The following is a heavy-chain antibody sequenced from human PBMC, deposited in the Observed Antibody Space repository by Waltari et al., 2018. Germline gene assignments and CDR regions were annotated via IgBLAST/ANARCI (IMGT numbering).Heavy chain of an antibody. V-gene: IGHV4-61*02. D-gene: IGHD6-13*01. CDR3: ARDGGGSSWPG. J-gene: IGHJ4*02. CDR1: GGSISSGSYY. Sequence: QVQLQESGPGLVKPSQTLSLTCPVSGGSISSGSYYGSWIRQPAGKGLEWIGRIYTSGSTNYNPSLKSRVTISVDTSKNQFSLKLSSVTAADTAVYYCARDGGGSSWPGWGQGTLVTVSS. CDR2: IYTSGST.